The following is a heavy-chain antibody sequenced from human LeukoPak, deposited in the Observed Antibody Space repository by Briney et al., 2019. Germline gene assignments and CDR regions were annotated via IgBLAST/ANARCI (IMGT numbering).Heavy chain of an antibody. CDR1: GGSFSGYY. Sequence: SETLSLTCAVYGGSFSGYYWSWIRQPPGKGLEWIGEIKHSGSTNYNPSLKSRVTISVDTSKNQFSLKLSSVTAADTAVYYCAREDRHYDFWSGYYRWYFDYWGQGTLVTVSS. D-gene: IGHD3-3*01. V-gene: IGHV4-34*01. J-gene: IGHJ4*02. CDR2: IKHSGST. CDR3: AREDRHYDFWSGYYRWYFDY.